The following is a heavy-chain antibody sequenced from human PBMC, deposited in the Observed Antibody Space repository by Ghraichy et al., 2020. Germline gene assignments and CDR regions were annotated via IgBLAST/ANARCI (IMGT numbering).Heavy chain of an antibody. J-gene: IGHJ4*02. CDR3: ARGVVTMIVVVSYFDY. CDR2: IYHSGST. CDR1: GGSISSGGYS. Sequence: TLSLTCAVSGGSISSGGYSWSWIRQPPGKGLEWIGYIYHSGSTYYNPSLKSRVTISVDRSKNQFSLKLSSVTAADTAVYYCARGVVTMIVVVSYFDYWGQGTLVTVSS. D-gene: IGHD3-22*01. V-gene: IGHV4-30-2*01.